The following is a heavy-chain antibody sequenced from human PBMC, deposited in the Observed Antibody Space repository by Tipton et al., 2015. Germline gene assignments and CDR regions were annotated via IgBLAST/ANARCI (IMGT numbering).Heavy chain of an antibody. CDR3: ARGHYVSRMDV. V-gene: IGHV4-61*01. J-gene: IGHJ6*02. D-gene: IGHD3-10*01. CDR2: IYYSGST. Sequence: TLSLTCTVSGGSVSSANYYWSWIRQPPGKGLEWIGYIYYSGSTNYNPSLKSRVTISVDTSKNQFSLKLSSVTAADTAVYYCARGHYVSRMDVWGQGP. CDR1: GGSVSSANYY.